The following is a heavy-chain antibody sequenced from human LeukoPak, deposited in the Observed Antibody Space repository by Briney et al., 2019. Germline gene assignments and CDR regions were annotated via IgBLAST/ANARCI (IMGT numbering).Heavy chain of an antibody. Sequence: SETLSLTCTVSGYSISSGYYWGWIRQPPGKGLEWIGSIYHSGSTYYNPSLKSRVTISVDTSKNQFSLKLSSVTAADTAVYYCAREGGAISYWGQGTLVTVSS. CDR2: IYHSGST. J-gene: IGHJ4*02. V-gene: IGHV4-38-2*02. CDR1: GYSISSGYY. CDR3: AREGGAISY. D-gene: IGHD3-10*01.